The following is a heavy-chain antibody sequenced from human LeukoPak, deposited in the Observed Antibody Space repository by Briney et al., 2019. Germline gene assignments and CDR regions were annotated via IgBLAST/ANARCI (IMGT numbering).Heavy chain of an antibody. V-gene: IGHV4-59*08. CDR3: ARLAVTTFPTI. Sequence: SETLSLTCTVSGGSISSYYWSWIRQPPGKGLEWIGYIYYSGSTNYNPSLKNRVTISVDTSKNQFSLKLSSVTAADTAVYYCARLAVTTFPTIWGQGTLVTVSS. J-gene: IGHJ4*02. CDR2: IYYSGST. D-gene: IGHD4-17*01. CDR1: GGSISSYY.